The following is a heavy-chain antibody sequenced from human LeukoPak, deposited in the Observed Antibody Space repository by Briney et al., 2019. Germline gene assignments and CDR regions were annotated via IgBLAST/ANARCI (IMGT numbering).Heavy chain of an antibody. Sequence: SETLSLTCTVSGGSISSSSYYWSWIRQPPGKGLEWIGEINHSGSTNYNPSLKSRVTISVDTSKNQFSLKLSSVTAADTAVYYCARGYGEYSGYDYVYYFDYWGQGTLVTVSS. CDR1: GGSISSSSYY. CDR3: ARGYGEYSGYDYVYYFDY. V-gene: IGHV4-39*07. CDR2: INHSGST. J-gene: IGHJ4*02. D-gene: IGHD5-12*01.